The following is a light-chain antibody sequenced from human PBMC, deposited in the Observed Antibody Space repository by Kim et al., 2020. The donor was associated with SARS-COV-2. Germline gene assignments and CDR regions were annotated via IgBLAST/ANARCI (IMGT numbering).Light chain of an antibody. V-gene: IGLV2-14*04. J-gene: IGLJ2*01. CDR3: SSYTSRSFVV. CDR2: GVS. CDR1: ISDVGGYNY. Sequence: GQSITISCTATISDVGGYNYVSWYQQHPGKVPKLIIYGVSQRPSGVSSHFSASKSGNTASLTISGLQAEDEADYYCSSYTSRSFVVFGGGTKLTVL.